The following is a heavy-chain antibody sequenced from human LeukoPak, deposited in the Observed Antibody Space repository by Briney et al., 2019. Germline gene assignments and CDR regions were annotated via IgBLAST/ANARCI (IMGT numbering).Heavy chain of an antibody. CDR1: GFTFSSYG. CDR3: AKGVPDGSGSYYNPYLDY. CDR2: ISYDGSNK. D-gene: IGHD3-10*01. V-gene: IGHV3-30*18. J-gene: IGHJ4*02. Sequence: GGSLRLSCAASGFTFSSYGMHWVRQAPGKGLEWVAVISYDGSNKYYADSVKGRFTISRDNSHNTLHLQMNSLRAEDTAVYYCAKGVPDGSGSYYNPYLDYWGQGTLVTVSS.